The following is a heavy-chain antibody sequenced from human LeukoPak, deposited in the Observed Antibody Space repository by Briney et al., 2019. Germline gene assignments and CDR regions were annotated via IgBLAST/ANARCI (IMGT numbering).Heavy chain of an antibody. V-gene: IGHV4-34*01. J-gene: IGHJ4*02. CDR3: ARGSASGGYGDYDY. CDR1: GGSFSGYY. D-gene: IGHD4-17*01. CDR2: INHSGST. Sequence: PSETLSLTCAVYGGSFSGYYWSWIRQPPGKGLEWIGEINHSGSTNYNPSLKSRVTISVDTSKNQFSLKLSSVTAADTAVYYCARGSASGGYGDYDYWGQGTLVTVSS.